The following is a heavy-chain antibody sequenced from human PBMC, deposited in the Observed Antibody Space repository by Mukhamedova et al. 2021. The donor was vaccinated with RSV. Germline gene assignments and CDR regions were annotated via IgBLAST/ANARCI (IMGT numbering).Heavy chain of an antibody. J-gene: IGHJ4*02. D-gene: IGHD3-9*01. CDR3: AKGIFLSLWGAFDY. CDR2: ISWNSGSI. V-gene: IGHV3-9*01. Sequence: APGKGLEWVSGISWNSGSIGYADSVKGRFTISRDNAKNSLYLQMNSLRAEDTALYYCAKGIFLSLWGAFDYWGQGTLVTVSS.